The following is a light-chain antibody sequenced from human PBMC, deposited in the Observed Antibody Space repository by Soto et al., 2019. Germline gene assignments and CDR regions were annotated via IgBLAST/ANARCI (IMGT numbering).Light chain of an antibody. CDR1: QSVSSNF. CDR3: HQYSSSIT. CDR2: GSS. J-gene: IGKJ4*01. Sequence: EIVLTQSPGTLSLSPGERATLSCRASQSVSSNFLAWYQLRPGQSPRLLIYGSSIRATGIPDRFSVSGSGTDFTLTISRLEPEEFAVYFCHQYSSSITFGGGTRVEVK. V-gene: IGKV3-20*01.